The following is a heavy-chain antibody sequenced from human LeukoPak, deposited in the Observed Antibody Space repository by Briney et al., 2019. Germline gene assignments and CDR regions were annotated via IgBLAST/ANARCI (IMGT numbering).Heavy chain of an antibody. CDR3: ARYHSIKVAFDY. Sequence: PSETLSLTCSVSGGSISSSYWGWIRQPPGKGLEWIGYIYYSGSTNYNPSLKSRVTISLDSCKNQFSLKLSSVTAADTAVYYCARYHSIKVAFDYWGQGTLVTVSS. J-gene: IGHJ4*02. CDR1: GGSISSSY. D-gene: IGHD5-24*01. V-gene: IGHV4-59*01. CDR2: IYYSGST.